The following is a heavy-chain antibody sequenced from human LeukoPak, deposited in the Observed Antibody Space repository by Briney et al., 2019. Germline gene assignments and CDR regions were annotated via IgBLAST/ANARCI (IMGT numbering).Heavy chain of an antibody. CDR2: INSDGSST. V-gene: IGHV3-74*01. CDR1: GFTFSSYW. CDR3: ARKGYGDYHHDY. J-gene: IGHJ4*02. D-gene: IGHD4-17*01. Sequence: GGSLRLSCAASGFTFSSYWKHWVRQAPGKGLVWVSRINSDGSSTSYADSVKGRFTISRDNAKNTLYLQMNSLRAEDTAVYYCARKGYGDYHHDYWGQGTLVTVSS.